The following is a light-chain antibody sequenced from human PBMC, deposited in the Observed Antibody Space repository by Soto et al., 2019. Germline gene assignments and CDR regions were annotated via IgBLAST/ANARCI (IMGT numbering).Light chain of an antibody. CDR2: EVN. V-gene: IGLV2-8*01. J-gene: IGLJ2*01. CDR1: SSDLGDYDY. CDR3: SSYAGSNNLI. Sequence: QSALTQPPSASGSPGQSATISCTGTSSDLGDYDYVSWYQQRPGKAPKLMIYEVNKRPSGVPDRFSGSKSGNTASLTVTGLQAEDEADYYCSSYAGSNNLIFGGGTKLTVL.